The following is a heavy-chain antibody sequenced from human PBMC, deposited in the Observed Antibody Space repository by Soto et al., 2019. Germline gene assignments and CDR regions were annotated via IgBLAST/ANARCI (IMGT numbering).Heavy chain of an antibody. CDR3: ARGSKAAGTLWFDP. CDR1: GGSFSGYY. D-gene: IGHD6-13*01. Sequence: QVQLQQWGAGLLKPSETLSLTCAVYGGSFSGYYWSWIRQPPGKGLEWIGEINHSGSTNYNPSLKRRVTXXVXTXTNQCSLKLSSVTAADTAVYYCARGSKAAGTLWFDPWGQGTLVTVSS. V-gene: IGHV4-34*01. J-gene: IGHJ5*02. CDR2: INHSGST.